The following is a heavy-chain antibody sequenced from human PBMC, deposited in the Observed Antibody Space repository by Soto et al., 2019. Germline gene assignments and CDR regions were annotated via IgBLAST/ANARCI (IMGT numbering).Heavy chain of an antibody. V-gene: IGHV3-7*03. J-gene: IGHJ6*02. Sequence: XGSLRLSCAASGVTFSSYWMSWVRQAPGKGLDWVANIKQDGSEEYYVDSVKGRFTISRDNAKNSLYLQMNSLRAEDTAVYYCARKSGYSSSWYGNYYYGMDVWGQGTTVTVSS. D-gene: IGHD6-13*01. CDR1: GVTFSSYW. CDR3: ARKSGYSSSWYGNYYYGMDV. CDR2: IKQDGSEE.